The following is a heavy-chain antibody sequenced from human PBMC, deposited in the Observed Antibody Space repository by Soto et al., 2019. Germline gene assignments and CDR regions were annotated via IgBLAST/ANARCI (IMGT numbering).Heavy chain of an antibody. V-gene: IGHV1-69*06. Sequence: QVQLVQSGAEVKKPGSSVKVSCEASGGTFSSYAISWVRQAPGQGLGWMGGIIPISGTANYAQKFQGRVTVTAHKSTSTAYMELSSLRSEDTAVYHCAIGESHFHYYGMDVWGQGTTVTVSS. CDR2: IIPISGTA. D-gene: IGHD3-10*01. CDR1: GGTFSSYA. CDR3: AIGESHFHYYGMDV. J-gene: IGHJ6*02.